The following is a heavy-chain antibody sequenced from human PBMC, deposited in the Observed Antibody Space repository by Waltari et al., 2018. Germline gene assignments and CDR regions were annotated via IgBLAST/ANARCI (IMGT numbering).Heavy chain of an antibody. CDR2: IKQDGSEK. CDR1: GFTFSSYW. CDR3: ARWMEQLASEFDY. V-gene: IGHV3-7*01. Sequence: EVRLVESGGGLVQPGGSLRLSCAASGFTFSSYWMSWVRRAPGKGLGWGANIKQDGSEKYYVDSVKGRFTISRDNAKNSLYLQMNSLRAEDTAVYYCARWMEQLASEFDYWGQGTLVTVSS. D-gene: IGHD6-13*01. J-gene: IGHJ4*02.